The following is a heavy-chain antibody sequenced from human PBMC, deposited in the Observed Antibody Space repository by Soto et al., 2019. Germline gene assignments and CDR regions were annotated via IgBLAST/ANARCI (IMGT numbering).Heavy chain of an antibody. V-gene: IGHV1-18*04. CDR3: SRYHSSGWYDY. Sequence: HVQLVQSGAAVKKPGASVKVSCKASGYTFTSYGISWVRQAPGQGLEWMGGISAYNGNTNYAQKLQRRVTMTTDTSKSTAYIELRSLRSDDTAVYYCSRYHSSGWYDYWGQGTLVTVSS. J-gene: IGHJ4*02. CDR2: ISAYNGNT. CDR1: GYTFTSYG. D-gene: IGHD6-19*01.